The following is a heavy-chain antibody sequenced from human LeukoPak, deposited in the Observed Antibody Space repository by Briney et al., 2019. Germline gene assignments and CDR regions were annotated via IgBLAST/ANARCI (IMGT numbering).Heavy chain of an antibody. CDR3: ASGGHIDY. V-gene: IGHV3-7*01. CDR2: IKGDGSET. D-gene: IGHD2-15*01. Sequence: PGGSLRLSCAASGLTFSTFWMSWVRQAPGKGLEWVANIKGDGSETNYVDSVKGRFTISRDNTKNSLYLQLIELRVEDTAVYYCASGGHIDYCGQGALVTVSS. J-gene: IGHJ4*02. CDR1: GLTFSTFW.